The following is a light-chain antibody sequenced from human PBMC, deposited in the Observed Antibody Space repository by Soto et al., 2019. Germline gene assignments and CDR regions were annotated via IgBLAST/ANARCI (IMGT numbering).Light chain of an antibody. V-gene: IGKV3-15*01. CDR1: QSVNSN. Sequence: EIVMTQSPVTLSVAPGDRATLSCRDSQSVNSNLAWYQQKPGQTPKRLIYVASTRATGIPARFSGSGSGTDLTLTISSLQSEDFAVYFCQKYNVGPLTFGGGTKVEFK. CDR3: QKYNVGPLT. J-gene: IGKJ4*01. CDR2: VAS.